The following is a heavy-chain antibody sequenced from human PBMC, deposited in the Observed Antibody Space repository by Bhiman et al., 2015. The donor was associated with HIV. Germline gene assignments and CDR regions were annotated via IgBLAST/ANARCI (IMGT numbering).Heavy chain of an antibody. CDR2: ISSGGSTI. J-gene: IGHJ4*02. CDR1: GFTFSSYE. Sequence: EVQLVESGGGLVQPGGSLRLSCAASGFTFSSYEMNWVRQAPGKGLEWVSYISSGGSTIYYADSVKGRFTISRDNAKNSLYLQMNSLRVGDTAVYYCASRGTPQYYFFWSTYSAGLLDYWGQGTLGHRLL. CDR3: ASRGTPQYYFFWSTYSAGLLDY. V-gene: IGHV3-48*03. D-gene: IGHD3-3*01.